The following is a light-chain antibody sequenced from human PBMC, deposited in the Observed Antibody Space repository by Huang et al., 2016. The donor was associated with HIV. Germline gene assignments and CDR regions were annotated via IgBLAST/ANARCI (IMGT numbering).Light chain of an antibody. J-gene: IGKJ4*01. CDR3: LQYDNPPLT. CDR1: QDISNY. CDR2: DAS. Sequence: DMQMTQSPSSLSASVGDRVTITCQASQDISNYLNWYQQKPGRAPKLLIYDASNLETGVPSRFSGSGSETYFTFTISSLQPEDVATYYCLQYDNPPLTFGGGTKVEI. V-gene: IGKV1-33*01.